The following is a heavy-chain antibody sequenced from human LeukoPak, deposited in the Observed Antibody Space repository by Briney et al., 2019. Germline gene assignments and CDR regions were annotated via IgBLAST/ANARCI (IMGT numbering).Heavy chain of an antibody. D-gene: IGHD6-19*01. CDR2: ISAYNGNT. CDR3: ARVQQWLVPYFDY. V-gene: IGHV1-18*01. J-gene: IGHJ4*02. CDR1: GGTFSSYA. Sequence: ASVKVSCNASGGTFSSYAISLVRQAPGQGLEWMGWISAYNGNTNYAQKLQGRVTMTTDTSTSTAYMELRSLRSDDTAVYYCARVQQWLVPYFDYWGQGTLVTVSS.